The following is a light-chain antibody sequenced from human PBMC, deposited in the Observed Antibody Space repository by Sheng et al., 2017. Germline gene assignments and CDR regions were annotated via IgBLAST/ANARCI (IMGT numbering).Light chain of an antibody. J-gene: IGKJ4*01. CDR2: GAS. CDR3: QQYGTLPLT. CDR1: ESISSY. V-gene: IGKV3-20*01. Sequence: EIVVTQSPGTLSLSPGERATLSCRTSESISSYLAWYQLRPGQAPRLLIYGASIRAAGIPDRFSASGSGSDFTLTISRLEPEDFAVYYCQQYGTLPLTFGGGTTVEIK.